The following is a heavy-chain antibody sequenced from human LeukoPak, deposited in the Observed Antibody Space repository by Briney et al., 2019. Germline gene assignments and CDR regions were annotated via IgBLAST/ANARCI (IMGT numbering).Heavy chain of an antibody. CDR3: ARVTWGDYYFDY. D-gene: IGHD2-21*02. CDR2: MNPNSGNT. V-gene: IGHV1-8*01. CDR1: GYTFTSYD. Sequence: ASVKVSRKASGYTFTSYDINWVRQATGQGLEWMGWMNPNSGNTGYAQKFQGRVTMTRNTSISTAYMELSSLRSVDTAVYYCARVTWGDYYFDYWGQGTLVTVSS. J-gene: IGHJ4*02.